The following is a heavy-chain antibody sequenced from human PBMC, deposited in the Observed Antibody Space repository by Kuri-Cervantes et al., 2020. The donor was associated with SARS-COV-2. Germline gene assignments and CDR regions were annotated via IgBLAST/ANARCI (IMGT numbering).Heavy chain of an antibody. D-gene: IGHD6-19*01. CDR1: GGSFSDYY. J-gene: IGHJ4*02. Sequence: SETLSLTCAVYGGSFSDYYWSWVRQPPGKGLEWIGEINHSGNTNYDPSLKSRVTISVDTSKNQFSLKLSSVTAADTAVYYCARLRYSNGWYFDYWGQGTLVTVSS. V-gene: IGHV4-34*01. CDR3: ARLRYSNGWYFDY. CDR2: INHSGNT.